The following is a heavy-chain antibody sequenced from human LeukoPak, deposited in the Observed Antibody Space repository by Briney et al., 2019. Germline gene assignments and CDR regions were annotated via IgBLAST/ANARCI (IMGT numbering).Heavy chain of an antibody. CDR3: ATGRKDYYGSGSYADY. V-gene: IGHV1-8*01. Sequence: ASVKVSCKASRYTFSNYDINWVRQATGQGLEWMGWMSPNSGNTGYAQKFQGRVTMTEDTSTDTAYMELSSLRSEDTAVYYCATGRKDYYGSGSYADYWGQGTLVTVSS. CDR2: MSPNSGNT. D-gene: IGHD3-10*01. CDR1: RYTFSNYD. J-gene: IGHJ4*02.